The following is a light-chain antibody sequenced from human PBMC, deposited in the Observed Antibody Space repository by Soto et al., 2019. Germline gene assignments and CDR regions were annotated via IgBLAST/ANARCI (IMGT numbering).Light chain of an antibody. Sequence: DIVMTQTPLSLRVTLGQPASISSSSSQSPVDGDGITSLSWLHQRPGQPPRLLIYKVSNRFSGVPDRFSGSGAGTDFTLKINTVEAEDVGVYYCMQDALYSTFGQGTKVEIK. CDR3: MQDALYST. J-gene: IGKJ1*01. CDR1: QSPVDGDGITS. CDR2: KVS. V-gene: IGKV2-24*01.